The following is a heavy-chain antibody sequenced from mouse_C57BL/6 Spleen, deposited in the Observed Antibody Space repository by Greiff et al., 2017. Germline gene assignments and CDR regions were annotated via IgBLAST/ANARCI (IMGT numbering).Heavy chain of an antibody. CDR2: IDPETGGT. Sequence: QVQLQQSGAELVRPGASVTLSCKASGYTFTDYEMHWVKQTPVHGLEWIGAIDPETGGTAYNQKFKGKAILTADKSSSTAYMELRRLTSEDSAVYYCTNYYGSTFYAMDYWGQGTSVTVSS. V-gene: IGHV1-15*01. J-gene: IGHJ4*01. D-gene: IGHD1-1*01. CDR1: GYTFTDYE. CDR3: TNYYGSTFYAMDY.